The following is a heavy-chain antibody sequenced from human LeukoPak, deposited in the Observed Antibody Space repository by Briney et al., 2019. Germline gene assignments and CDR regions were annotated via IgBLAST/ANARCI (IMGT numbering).Heavy chain of an antibody. D-gene: IGHD2-2*01. Sequence: ASVKVSXKASGYTFTSYYMHWVRQAPGQGLEWMGIINPSGGNTTYAQKFQGRVTMTRDTSTSTVYMELSSLRSEDTAVYYCARTYCSSTSCYSGYFDLWGRGTLVTVSS. V-gene: IGHV1-46*01. CDR1: GYTFTSYY. CDR3: ARTYCSSTSCYSGYFDL. CDR2: INPSGGNT. J-gene: IGHJ2*01.